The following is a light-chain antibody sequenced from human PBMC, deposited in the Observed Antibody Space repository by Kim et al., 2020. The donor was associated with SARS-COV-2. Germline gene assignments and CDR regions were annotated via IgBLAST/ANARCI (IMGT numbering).Light chain of an antibody. CDR1: SSNIGSNT. Sequence: GQRVNISCSGSSSNIGSNTINWYKQLPGTAPKLLIYSSDQRPSGVPDRFSGSKSGTSASLAISELHSEDEADYYCSTWDDSLNGYAFGTGTKVTVL. CDR2: SSD. CDR3: STWDDSLNGYA. J-gene: IGLJ1*01. V-gene: IGLV1-44*01.